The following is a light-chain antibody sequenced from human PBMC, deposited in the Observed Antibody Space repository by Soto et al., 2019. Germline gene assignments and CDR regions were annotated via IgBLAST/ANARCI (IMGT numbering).Light chain of an antibody. CDR2: DAS. V-gene: IGKV1-5*01. Sequence: DIQMTQSPSTLSASVGDRVTITCRASQSISDWLAWYQQKPGKAPKLLIYDASGLESGVPSRFSGSGSGTEFTLTISSLQPDDFATYYCQQLSRYPLTFGGGTKVDIK. CDR3: QQLSRYPLT. CDR1: QSISDW. J-gene: IGKJ4*01.